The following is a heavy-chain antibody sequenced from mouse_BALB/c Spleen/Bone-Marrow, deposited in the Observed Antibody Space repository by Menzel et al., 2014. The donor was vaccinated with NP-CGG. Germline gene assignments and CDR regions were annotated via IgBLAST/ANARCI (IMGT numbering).Heavy chain of an antibody. D-gene: IGHD2-2*01. CDR1: GFTFSSYY. J-gene: IGHJ4*01. CDR2: INRNGGSI. V-gene: IGHV5-6-2*01. CDR3: AGQDYGYDGGAMDY. Sequence: DVKLVESGGGLVKLGGSLKLSCAASGFTFSSYYMSWVRQNPEKRLELVAAINRNGGSIYYPDTVQGRFTISRDNAKNTLYLQMSSLKSEDTALYYCAGQDYGYDGGAMDYWGQGTSVTVSS.